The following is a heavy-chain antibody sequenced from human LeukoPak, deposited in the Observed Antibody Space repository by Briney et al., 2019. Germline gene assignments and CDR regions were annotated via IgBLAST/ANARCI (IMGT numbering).Heavy chain of an antibody. CDR1: GGSISSYY. CDR3: AREDSSGYHMPLDY. J-gene: IGHJ4*02. D-gene: IGHD3-22*01. CDR2: IYTSGST. Sequence: PSETLSLTCTVSGGSISSYYWSWIRQPAGKGLEWIGRIYTSGSTNYNPSLKSRVTISVDKSKNQFSLKLSSVTAADTAVYYCAREDSSGYHMPLDYWGQGTLVTVPS. V-gene: IGHV4-4*07.